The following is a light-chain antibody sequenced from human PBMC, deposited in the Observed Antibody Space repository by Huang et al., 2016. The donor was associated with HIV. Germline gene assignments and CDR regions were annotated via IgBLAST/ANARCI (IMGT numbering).Light chain of an antibody. Sequence: EIVLTQSPATLSLSPGERATLSCRASQSVGTYLAWYQQKPGQAPRRLIYDASNTATGIPARCRGSGSGTDFTLPITNPGPEDFAVYYCQQRSNWPLLTFGPGTKVGIK. CDR1: QSVGTY. J-gene: IGKJ3*01. CDR3: QQRSNWPLLT. CDR2: DAS. V-gene: IGKV3-11*01.